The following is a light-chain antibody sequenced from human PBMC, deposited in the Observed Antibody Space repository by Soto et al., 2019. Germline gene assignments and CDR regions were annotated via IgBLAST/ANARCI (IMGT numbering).Light chain of an antibody. V-gene: IGKV1-5*03. J-gene: IGKJ1*01. CDR1: QSFSNW. Sequence: DIQMTQSPSTLSASVGDRVTITCRASQSFSNWVAWYQQKPGKAPKLLIYKASTLESGVPSRFSGSGSGTQFTLTISSLQADDFATYYCQQYNSFPWTFGQGTKVDI. CDR2: KAS. CDR3: QQYNSFPWT.